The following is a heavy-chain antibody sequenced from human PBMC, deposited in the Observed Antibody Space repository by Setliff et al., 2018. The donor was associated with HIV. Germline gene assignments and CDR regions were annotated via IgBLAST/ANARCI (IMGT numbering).Heavy chain of an antibody. D-gene: IGHD6-19*01. CDR1: GFTFSDYY. CDR2: ISGRSSDP. Sequence: GGSLRLSCAASGFTFSDYYMGWIRQAPGKGLEWVSYISGRSSDPNYADSVKGRITISRDNAKNSVYLQMTSLRAEDTAMYYCVRPVREPVDWGRGTRVTVSS. V-gene: IGHV3-11*03. J-gene: IGHJ4*02. CDR3: VRPVREPVD.